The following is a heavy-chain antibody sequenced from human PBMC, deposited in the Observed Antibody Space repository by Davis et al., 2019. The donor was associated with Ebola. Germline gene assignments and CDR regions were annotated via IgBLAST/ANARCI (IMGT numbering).Heavy chain of an antibody. CDR1: GFTFSSYW. J-gene: IGHJ4*02. CDR3: ARSSYQPDY. D-gene: IGHD2-2*01. Sequence: PGGSLRLSCAASGFTFSSYWMHWVRQAPGKELVWVSRINPDGSFTDYADSVKGRFSISRDSTSNTLYLQMNGLRAEDTAVYYCARSSYQPDYWGQGTLVTVSS. V-gene: IGHV3-74*01. CDR2: INPDGSFT.